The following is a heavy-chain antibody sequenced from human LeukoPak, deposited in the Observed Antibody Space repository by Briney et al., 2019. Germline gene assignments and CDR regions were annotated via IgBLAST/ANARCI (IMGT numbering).Heavy chain of an antibody. D-gene: IGHD2-2*01. CDR1: RCTFTGYY. Sequence: ASVNVSCMSCRCTFTGYYMHWVRQAPGQGGEGMGGINPNSGGKNYAQKCQGRVTMTRDTSISTAYMKLSRLRSDDAAVYYCAGQYCSSTSCYRGMDYWGQGTLVTVSS. V-gene: IGHV1-2*02. J-gene: IGHJ4*02. CDR3: AGQYCSSTSCYRGMDY. CDR2: INPNSGGK.